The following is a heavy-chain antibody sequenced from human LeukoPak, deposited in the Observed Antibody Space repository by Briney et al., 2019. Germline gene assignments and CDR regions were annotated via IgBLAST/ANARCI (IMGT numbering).Heavy chain of an antibody. D-gene: IGHD3-10*01. CDR1: GGTFSSYA. CDR3: ASPMGSLNYYGMDV. CDR2: IIPILGIA. J-gene: IGHJ6*02. V-gene: IGHV1-69*04. Sequence: GSSVKVSCKASGGTFSSYAISWVRQAPGQGLEWMGRIIPILGIANYAQKFQGRVTITADKSTGTAYMELSSLRSEDTAVYYCASPMGSLNYYGMDVWGQGTTVTVSS.